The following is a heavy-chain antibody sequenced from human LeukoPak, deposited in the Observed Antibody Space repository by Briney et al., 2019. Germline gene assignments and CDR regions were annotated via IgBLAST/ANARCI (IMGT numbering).Heavy chain of an antibody. J-gene: IGHJ3*02. CDR2: ISHTGST. CDR1: GGSISTDNYY. D-gene: IGHD3-22*01. Sequence: PSETLSLTCTVSGGSISTDNYYWTWIRQPPGKGLEWIAYISHTGSTYYNPSLRSRVTISLDASKNHFSLKLSSVTAADTAVYYCARSRVEGTPYDSSWLTMMMAFDIWGQGTMVTVSS. V-gene: IGHV4-30-4*01. CDR3: ARSRVEGTPYDSSWLTMMMAFDI.